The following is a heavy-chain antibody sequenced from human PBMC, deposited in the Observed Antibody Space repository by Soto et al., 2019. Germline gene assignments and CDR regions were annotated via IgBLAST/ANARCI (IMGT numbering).Heavy chain of an antibody. D-gene: IGHD6-13*01. CDR2: INHSGST. V-gene: IGHV4-34*01. CDR3: ARGRWVSSSWCDLDY. Sequence: PSETLSLTCAVYGGSFGGYYWSWIRQPPGKGLEWIGEINHSGSTNYNPSLKSRVTISVDTSKNQFSLKLSSVTAADTAVYYCARGRWVSSSWCDLDYWGQGTLVTVSS. J-gene: IGHJ4*02. CDR1: GGSFGGYY.